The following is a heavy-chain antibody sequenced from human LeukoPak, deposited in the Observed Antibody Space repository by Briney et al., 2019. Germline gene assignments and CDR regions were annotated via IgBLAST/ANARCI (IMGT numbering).Heavy chain of an antibody. CDR2: ITGSGGNT. Sequence: GGSLRLSCAASGFTISNYAMSWVRQAPGKGLEWVSAITGSGGNTYYADSVKGRFTISRDNSKNAVFLQMNSLRAEDTAVYYCAKWGDYDVLTGYYVSDYWGQGTLVTVSS. CDR1: GFTISNYA. V-gene: IGHV3-23*01. J-gene: IGHJ4*02. D-gene: IGHD3-9*01. CDR3: AKWGDYDVLTGYYVSDY.